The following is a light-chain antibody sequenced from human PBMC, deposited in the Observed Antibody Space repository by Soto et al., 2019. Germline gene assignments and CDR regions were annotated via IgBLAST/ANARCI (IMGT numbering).Light chain of an antibody. CDR1: QTITTS. V-gene: IGKV1-39*01. CDR3: QQNYSLPIT. J-gene: IGKJ5*01. Sequence: DIQMTQSPSSLSASVGAGVTIACRTNQTITTSLNWYRQKPGKAPDLIIYAASSLQSGIPSRFGGRGSGTDCTLTITGLQPEDVSTYYCQQNYSLPITLGQGTRLEIK. CDR2: AAS.